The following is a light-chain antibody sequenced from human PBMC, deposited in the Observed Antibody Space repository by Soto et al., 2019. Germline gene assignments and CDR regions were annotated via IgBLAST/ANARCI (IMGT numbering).Light chain of an antibody. V-gene: IGLV3-21*02. CDR3: QVWDSSSDHLV. J-gene: IGLJ2*01. CDR2: DDS. CDR1: NIGSKS. Sequence: SSELTQPPSVSVAPGQTARITCGGTNIGSKSVHWYQQKPGQAPVLVVYDDSDRPSGIPERFSGSNSGNTATLTISRVEAGDEADYYCQVWDSSSDHLVFGGGTKLTVL.